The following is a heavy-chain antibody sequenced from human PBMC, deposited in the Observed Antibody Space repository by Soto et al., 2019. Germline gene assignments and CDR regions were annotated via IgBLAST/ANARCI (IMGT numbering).Heavy chain of an antibody. J-gene: IGHJ4*02. CDR3: ARDFGSLGATIDY. CDR1: GYRFSTFW. Sequence: GESLKISCKGSGYRFSTFWIGWVRQMPGKGLEWVAIIYPDQSRAMYSPAFQGQVTISVDKSISTAYLQMNSLRAEDTAVYYCARDFGSLGATIDYWGQGTLVTVSS. V-gene: IGHV5-51*01. D-gene: IGHD1-26*01. CDR2: IYPDQSRA.